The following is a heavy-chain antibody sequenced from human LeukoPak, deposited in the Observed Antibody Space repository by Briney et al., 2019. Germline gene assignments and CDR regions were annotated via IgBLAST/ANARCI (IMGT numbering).Heavy chain of an antibody. J-gene: IGHJ6*03. CDR1: GFTFTSYA. CDR2: ISNNGGST. V-gene: IGHV3-64*01. CDR3: ARDASPGRTVTTSQYYYSYYYMDV. Sequence: GGSLRLSCAASGFTFTSYAMHWVRQAPGKGLEYVSAISNNGGSTYYASSVKGRFTISRDNSKNTLYLQMGSLRAEDMAVCYCARDASPGRTVTTSQYYYSYYYMDVWGQGTTVTVSS. D-gene: IGHD4-17*01.